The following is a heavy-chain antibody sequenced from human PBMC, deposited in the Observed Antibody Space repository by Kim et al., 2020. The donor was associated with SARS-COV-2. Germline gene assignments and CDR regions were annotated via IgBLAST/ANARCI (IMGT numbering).Heavy chain of an antibody. Sequence: GGSLRLSCAASRFTFSSYAMTWVRQAPGKGLEWVSTISGNGGSTYYADSVKGRFTISRDNSKNTLYLQLNTLGAEDTAVYYCAKAQQLWSPYFDYWGQGTLVTVSS. CDR3: AKAQQLWSPYFDY. D-gene: IGHD5-18*01. CDR1: RFTFSSYA. CDR2: ISGNGGST. J-gene: IGHJ4*02. V-gene: IGHV3-23*01.